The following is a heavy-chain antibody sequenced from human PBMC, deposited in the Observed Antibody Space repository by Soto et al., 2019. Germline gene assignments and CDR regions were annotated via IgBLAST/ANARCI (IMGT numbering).Heavy chain of an antibody. Sequence: SETLSLTCTVSGGSVSSGSYYWSWIRQPPGKGLEWIGYIYYSGSTNYNPSLKSRVTISVDTSKNQFSLKLSSVTAADTAVHYCARDNPMVRGVTGIDYWGQGTLVTVSS. CDR3: ARDNPMVRGVTGIDY. D-gene: IGHD3-10*01. V-gene: IGHV4-61*01. CDR2: IYYSGST. CDR1: GGSVSSGSYY. J-gene: IGHJ4*02.